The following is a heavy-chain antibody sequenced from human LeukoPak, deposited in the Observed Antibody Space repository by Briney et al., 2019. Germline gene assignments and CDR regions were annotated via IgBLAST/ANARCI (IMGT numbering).Heavy chain of an antibody. V-gene: IGHV3-30*02. Sequence: PGGSLRLSXAASGFTFSSYGMHWVRQAPGKGLEWVAFIRYDGSNKYYADSVKGRFTISRDNSKNTLYLQMNSLRAEDTAVYYCAKDGLQVAGDAFDIWGPGTMVTVSS. J-gene: IGHJ3*02. CDR2: IRYDGSNK. CDR3: AKDGLQVAGDAFDI. CDR1: GFTFSSYG. D-gene: IGHD2-15*01.